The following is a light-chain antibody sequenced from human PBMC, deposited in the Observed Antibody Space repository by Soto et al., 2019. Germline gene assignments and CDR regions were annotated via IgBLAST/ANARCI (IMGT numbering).Light chain of an antibody. CDR2: DGS. V-gene: IGKV1-33*01. J-gene: IGKJ1*01. Sequence: DIQMTQSPSSLSASVGDRVTITCQASQDISNYLNWYQQKPGKAPKLLMYDGSNLETGVPSRLSGSGSGTDYTFTIDSLQPEDIATYYCQQYYNLPRTFGQGTKVDIK. CDR1: QDISNY. CDR3: QQYYNLPRT.